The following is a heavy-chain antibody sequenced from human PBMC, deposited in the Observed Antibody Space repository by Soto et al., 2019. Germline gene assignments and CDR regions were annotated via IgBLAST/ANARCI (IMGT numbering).Heavy chain of an antibody. Sequence: GGSLRLSCAASGFTFISYAMSWVRQAPGKGLEWVSAISGSGGSTYYADSVKGRFTISRDNSKNTLYLQMNSLRAEDTAVYYCAKVWQWLPHXSFAVIALYFXYWGQGTLVXVSS. CDR2: ISGSGGST. J-gene: IGHJ4*02. V-gene: IGHV3-23*01. CDR3: AKVWQWLPHXSFAVIALYFXY. CDR1: GFTFISYA. D-gene: IGHD6-19*01.